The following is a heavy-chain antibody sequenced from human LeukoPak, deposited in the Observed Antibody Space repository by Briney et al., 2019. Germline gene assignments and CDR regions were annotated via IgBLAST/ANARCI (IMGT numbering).Heavy chain of an antibody. D-gene: IGHD3-10*01. CDR1: GGSITRGGYS. CDR3: AREGWSGTYGGYFDY. V-gene: IGHV4-30-2*01. CDR2: IYHSGST. Sequence: SETLSLTCAVSGGSITRGGYSWSWIRQPPGKGLEWIGNIYHSGSTHYNPSLKSRVTMSVDRSKNQFSLKLRSVTAADTAVYYCAREGWSGTYGGYFDYWGQGTLVTVSS. J-gene: IGHJ4*02.